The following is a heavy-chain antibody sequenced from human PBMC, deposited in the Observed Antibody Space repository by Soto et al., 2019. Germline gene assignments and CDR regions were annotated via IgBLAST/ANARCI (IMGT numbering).Heavy chain of an antibody. CDR2: IYYSGST. CDR3: ARGRGYSSSRNWFDP. CDR1: GGSVSSGSYY. J-gene: IGHJ5*02. V-gene: IGHV4-61*01. D-gene: IGHD6-13*01. Sequence: KPSETLSLTCTVSGGSVSSGSYYWSWIRQPPGKGLEWIGYIYYSGSTNYNPSLKSRVTISVDTSKNQFSLKLSSVTAADTAVYYCARGRGYSSSRNWFDPWGQGTLVTVPS.